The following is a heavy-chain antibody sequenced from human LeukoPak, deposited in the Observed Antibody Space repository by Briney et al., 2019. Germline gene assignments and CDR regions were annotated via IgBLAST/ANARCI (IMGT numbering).Heavy chain of an antibody. D-gene: IGHD2-2*01. CDR3: ARVEWEDIVVVPAAKNAFDI. CDR2: IYYSGST. CDR1: GDSISSGDYY. V-gene: IGHV4-30-4*08. J-gene: IGHJ3*02. Sequence: SETLSLTCTVSGDSISSGDYYWSWSRQPPGRGLEWVAYIYYSGSTYYNLSVKSRVTISVDTSKNQFSLKLSSVIAADTAVYYCARVEWEDIVVVPAAKNAFDIGSQGTMVTVSS.